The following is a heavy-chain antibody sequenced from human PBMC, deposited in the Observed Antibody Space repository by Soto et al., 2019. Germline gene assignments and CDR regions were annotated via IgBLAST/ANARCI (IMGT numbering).Heavy chain of an antibody. CDR2: ISNDGTNK. V-gene: IGHV3-30-3*01. Sequence: QVQLEESGGGVVQPGRSLRLSCVGTGFTFSSYAMHWVRQAPGKGLEWVAVISNDGTNKYYADSVEGRITISRDNSKNTLYLQMHSLRIEDTAVYYCARGTTLAIFDYGMDVWGQGATVTVSS. D-gene: IGHD3-3*01. CDR1: GFTFSSYA. J-gene: IGHJ6*02. CDR3: ARGTTLAIFDYGMDV.